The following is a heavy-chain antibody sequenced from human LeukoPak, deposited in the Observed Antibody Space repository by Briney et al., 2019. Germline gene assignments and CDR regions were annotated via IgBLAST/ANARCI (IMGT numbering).Heavy chain of an antibody. CDR2: INPNSGGT. J-gene: IGHJ5*02. CDR1: GYTFTGYY. V-gene: IGHV1-2*02. Sequence: ASVKVSCRASGYTFTGYYMHGVRQAPGQGLEWMGWINPNSGGTNYAQKFQGRVTMTRDTSISTAYMDLSRLRSDDTAVYYCARGRKPFSGTAIYSGNWFDPWGQGTLVTVSS. CDR3: ARGRKPFSGTAIYSGNWFDP. D-gene: IGHD3-10*02.